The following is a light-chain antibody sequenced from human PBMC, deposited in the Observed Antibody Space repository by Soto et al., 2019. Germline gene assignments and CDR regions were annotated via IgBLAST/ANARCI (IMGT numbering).Light chain of an antibody. CDR1: QSVSSSY. CDR2: GAS. CDR3: QQYGSSSIT. Sequence: EIVLTQSPGTLSLSPGERATLSCRASQSVSSSYLAWYQQKPGQAPRLLIYGASIRATGITDRFSGSGSGTDFTLTISRLEPEDFAVYYCQQYGSSSITFGQGTRLEIK. V-gene: IGKV3-20*01. J-gene: IGKJ5*01.